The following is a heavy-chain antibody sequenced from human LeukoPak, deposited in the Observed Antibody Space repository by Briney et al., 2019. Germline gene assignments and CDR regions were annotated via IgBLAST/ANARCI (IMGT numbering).Heavy chain of an antibody. Sequence: GGSLRLSCAASGFTFSTYSMNWVRQAPGKGLGWVSYISSSSSTIYYADSVKGRFTISRDNAKNSLYLQMNSLRAEDTAVYYCARASGWRHFDYWGQGTLVTVSS. CDR2: ISSSSSTI. V-gene: IGHV3-48*04. CDR3: ARASGWRHFDY. J-gene: IGHJ4*02. CDR1: GFTFSTYS. D-gene: IGHD6-19*01.